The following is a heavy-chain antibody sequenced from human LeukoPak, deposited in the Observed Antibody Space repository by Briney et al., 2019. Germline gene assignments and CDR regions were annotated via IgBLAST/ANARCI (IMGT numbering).Heavy chain of an antibody. Sequence: SETLSLTCTVSGGSIRSSYYYWGWIRQPPGKGLEWIGSIYDSGSTYYNPSLKSRVTISVDTSKNQFSLKLNSVTAADTAVYYCASRPIIAVAGYFDYWGQGTLVTVSS. J-gene: IGHJ4*02. V-gene: IGHV4-39*01. CDR1: GGSIRSSYYY. D-gene: IGHD6-19*01. CDR3: ASRPIIAVAGYFDY. CDR2: IYDSGST.